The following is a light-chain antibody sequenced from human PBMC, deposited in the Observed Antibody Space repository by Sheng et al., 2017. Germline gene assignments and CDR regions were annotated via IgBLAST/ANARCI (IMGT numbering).Light chain of an antibody. CDR1: QSISSW. Sequence: DIQMTQSPSTLSASVGDRVTITCRASQSISSWLVWYQQKPGKAPKLLIYKASSSESGVPSRFSGSGSGTEFTLTISSLQPDDFATYYCQQYHSYPYTFGQGTKLEIK. CDR2: KAS. CDR3: QQYHSYPYT. J-gene: IGKJ2*01. V-gene: IGKV1-5*03.